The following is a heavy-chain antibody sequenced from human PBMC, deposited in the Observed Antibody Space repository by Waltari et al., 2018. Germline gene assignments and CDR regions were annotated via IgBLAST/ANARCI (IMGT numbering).Heavy chain of an antibody. CDR1: GFTCTAAW. D-gene: IGHD1-1*01. CDR3: TANSIGWFDP. V-gene: IGHV3-15*01. CDR2: IKSGSEGETT. Sequence: EKQLVESGGGLVKQGGAPRLSCAGSGFTCTAAWMSWVRQAPGKGPEWIARIKSGSEGETTEYAASMTGRFTVSRDDSKNMVYLEISRLEIEDTALYYCTANSIGWFDPWGQGTQVTVAS. J-gene: IGHJ5*02.